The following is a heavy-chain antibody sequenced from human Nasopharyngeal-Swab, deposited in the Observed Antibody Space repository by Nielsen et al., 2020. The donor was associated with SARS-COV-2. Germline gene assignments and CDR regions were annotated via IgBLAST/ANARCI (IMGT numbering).Heavy chain of an antibody. Sequence: WIRQPPGKGLEWVGFIRSKAYGGTTEYAASLKGRFTISRDDSKSIAYLQMNSLKTEDTAVYYCTRHDSIAVAGVGYYYYGMDVWGQGTTVTVSS. CDR2: IRSKAYGGTT. D-gene: IGHD6-19*01. J-gene: IGHJ6*02. V-gene: IGHV3-49*02. CDR3: TRHDSIAVAGVGYYYYGMDV.